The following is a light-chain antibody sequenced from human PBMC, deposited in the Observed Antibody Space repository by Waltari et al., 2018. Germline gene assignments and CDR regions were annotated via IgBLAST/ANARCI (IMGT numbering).Light chain of an antibody. CDR2: YVS. Sequence: QSALTQPVSVSGSPGQSVTISCPGPSNTVGDYNLVSWFQHHPDHAPKLLLFYVSKRPPRVSNSFSGSKSGNTASLTISGLQTEDEADYYCCSYSTGGSWMFGGGTKLTVL. J-gene: IGLJ3*02. CDR1: SNTVGDYNL. V-gene: IGLV2-23*02. CDR3: CSYSTGGSWM.